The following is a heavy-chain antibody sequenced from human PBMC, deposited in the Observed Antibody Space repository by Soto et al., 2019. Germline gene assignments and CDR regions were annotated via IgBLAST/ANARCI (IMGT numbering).Heavy chain of an antibody. D-gene: IGHD5-18*01. CDR2: TYYTSKWTN. CDR1: GDSVYTNSVA. CDR3: ARGRNSAFDF. J-gene: IGHJ4*02. Sequence: QVQLLQSGPGLVKPSQTLSLTCAISGDSVYTNSVAWNWVRQSPSRGLEWLGRTYYTSKWTNDYXVXVXXRITVTPDTSKNQFSLQLNSVTPEDTAVYYCARGRNSAFDFWGQGTLVTVSS. V-gene: IGHV6-1*01.